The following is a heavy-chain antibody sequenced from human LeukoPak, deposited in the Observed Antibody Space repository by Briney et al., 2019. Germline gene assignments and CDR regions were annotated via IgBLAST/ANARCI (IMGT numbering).Heavy chain of an antibody. CDR1: GFTFRSYW. J-gene: IGHJ6*03. CDR3: ARSVVVVAATHLYYYYYYMDV. CDR2: IKQDGSEK. D-gene: IGHD2-15*01. Sequence: PGGSLRLSCAASGFTFRSYWMSWVRQAPGKGLEWVANIKQDGSEKYYVDSVKGRFTISRGNAKNSLYLQMNSLRAEDTAVYYCARSVVVVAATHLYYYYYYMDVWGKGTTVTVSS. V-gene: IGHV3-7*01.